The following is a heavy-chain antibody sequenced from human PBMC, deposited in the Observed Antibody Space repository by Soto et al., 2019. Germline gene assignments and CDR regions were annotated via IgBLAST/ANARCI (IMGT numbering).Heavy chain of an antibody. CDR1: GFSLSNARMG. D-gene: IGHD2-15*01. CDR2: IFSNDEK. CDR3: GGGVGGGWWGGVGVGGGGGMVGVAGGGGGA. J-gene: IGHJ2*01. V-gene: IGHV2-26*01. Sequence: QVTLKESGPVLVKPTETLTLTCTVSGFSLSNARMGVSWIRQPPGKALEWLAHIFSNDEKSYSTSLKSRLTRGGGGGGGGGGVGGGGGEGGGGGGGGGGGGVGGGWWGGVGVGGGGGMVGVAGGGGGAGGR.